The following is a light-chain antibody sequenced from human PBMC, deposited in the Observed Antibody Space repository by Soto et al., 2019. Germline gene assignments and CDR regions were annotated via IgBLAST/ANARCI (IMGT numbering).Light chain of an antibody. V-gene: IGLV2-14*01. CDR2: EVN. CDR3: SSYTSSSTLYV. Sequence: QSALTQPASVSGSPRQSITISCTGASSDVGGYTYVSWYQQHPGKAPKLMIYEVNNRPSGVSHRFSGSKSGNTASLTISGLQAEDAADYYCSSYTSSSTLYVFGTGTKVTVL. CDR1: SSDVGGYTY. J-gene: IGLJ1*01.